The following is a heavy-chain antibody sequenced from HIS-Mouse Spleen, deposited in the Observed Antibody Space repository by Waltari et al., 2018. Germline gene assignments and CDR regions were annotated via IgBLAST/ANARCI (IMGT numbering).Heavy chain of an antibody. V-gene: IGHV4-39*07. CDR1: GGSISSSSYY. CDR2: IYYSGSA. CDR3: AREIPYSSSWYDWYFDL. D-gene: IGHD6-13*01. Sequence: QLQLQESGPGLVKPSETLSLTCTVSGGSISSSSYYWGWIRQPPGKGLELIGSIYYSGSAYYNPSLKSRVTLSVDTSKNQFSLKLSSVTAADTAVYYCAREIPYSSSWYDWYFDLWGRGTLVTVSS. J-gene: IGHJ2*01.